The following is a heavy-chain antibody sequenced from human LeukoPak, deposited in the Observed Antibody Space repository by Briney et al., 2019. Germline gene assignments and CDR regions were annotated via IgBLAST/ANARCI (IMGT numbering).Heavy chain of an antibody. J-gene: IGHJ4*02. CDR2: IYYSGGT. Sequence: SETLSLTCTVSGGSISSYYWSWIRHPPGTGLEWIGYIYYSGGTNYNPSLKSRVTISVDTSKNQFSLKLSSVTAADTAVYYCARGPTRYYFDYWGQGTLVTVSS. CDR3: ARGPTRYYFDY. CDR1: GGSISSYY. V-gene: IGHV4-59*01.